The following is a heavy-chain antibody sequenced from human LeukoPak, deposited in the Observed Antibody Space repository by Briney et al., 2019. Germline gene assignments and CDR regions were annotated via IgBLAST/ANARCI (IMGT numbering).Heavy chain of an antibody. CDR1: GLTFSSYA. V-gene: IGHV3-23*01. CDR3: AKDLVTGGSYPDY. D-gene: IGHD1-26*01. J-gene: IGHJ4*02. CDR2: ISGSGGST. Sequence: GGSLRLSCAASGLTFSSYAMSWVRQAPGKGLEWVSAISGSGGSTYYADSVKGRFTISRDNSKNTLYLQVNSLRAEDTAVYYCAKDLVTGGSYPDYWGQGTLVTVSS.